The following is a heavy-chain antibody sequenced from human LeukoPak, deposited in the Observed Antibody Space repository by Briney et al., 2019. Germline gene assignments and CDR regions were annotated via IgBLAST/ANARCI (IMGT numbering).Heavy chain of an antibody. CDR1: GFTFSSHW. V-gene: IGHV3-74*03. Sequence: GGPLRLSCVVSGFTFSSHWMHWVRRAPGKGLVWVSRDSSDGSSTMYADSVQGRFTTSRDNAKNTLYLQISSLRAGDTAVYYCARGGSPPEALGDAFDIWGQETMVTVSS. CDR3: ARGGSPPEALGDAFDI. D-gene: IGHD1-26*01. CDR2: DSSDGSST. J-gene: IGHJ3*02.